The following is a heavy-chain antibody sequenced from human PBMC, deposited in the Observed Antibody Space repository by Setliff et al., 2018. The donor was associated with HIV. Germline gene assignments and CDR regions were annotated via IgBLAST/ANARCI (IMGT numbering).Heavy chain of an antibody. CDR3: ARATEAGTIDY. J-gene: IGHJ4*02. D-gene: IGHD1-1*01. Sequence: ASVKVSCKASGYTFTGYYMHWVRQAPGQRLEWMGWINAGNGNTRYSQKFQGRVTVTRDTSTTTVYMELSGLRSEDTAVYYCARATEAGTIDYWDQGTRVTVSS. CDR2: INAGNGNT. V-gene: IGHV1-3*01. CDR1: GYTFTGYY.